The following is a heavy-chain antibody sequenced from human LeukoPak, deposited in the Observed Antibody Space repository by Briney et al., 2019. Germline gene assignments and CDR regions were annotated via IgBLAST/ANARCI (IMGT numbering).Heavy chain of an antibody. Sequence: SVKVSCKASGGTFSSYAISWVRQAPGQGLEWMGRIIPILGIANYAQKFQGRVTITADKSTSTAYMELSSLRSEDTAVYYCARGGGHVDTATFDYWGQGTLVTVSS. CDR2: IIPILGIA. CDR3: ARGGGHVDTATFDY. V-gene: IGHV1-69*04. CDR1: GGTFSSYA. D-gene: IGHD5-18*01. J-gene: IGHJ4*02.